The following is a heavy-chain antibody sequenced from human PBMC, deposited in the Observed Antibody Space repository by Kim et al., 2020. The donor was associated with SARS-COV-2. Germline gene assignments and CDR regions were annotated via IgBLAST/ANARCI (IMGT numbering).Heavy chain of an antibody. Sequence: GGSLRLSCAASGFTFSSYDMHWVRQATGKGLEWVSAIGTAGGTSYPGSVKGRYTISRENAKNYLYLQMNSLRAGDTAVYYCARGRWYYDFWSGYKGGEYCFVPWGQGTLFTVSS. J-gene: IGHJ5*02. CDR2: IGTAGGT. CDR1: GFTFSSYD. D-gene: IGHD3-3*01. CDR3: ARGRWYYDFWSGYKGGEYCFVP. V-gene: IGHV3-13*01.